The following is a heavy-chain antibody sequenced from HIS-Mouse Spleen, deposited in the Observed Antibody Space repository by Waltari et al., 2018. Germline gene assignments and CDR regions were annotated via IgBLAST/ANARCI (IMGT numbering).Heavy chain of an antibody. Sequence: QVQLVQSGAEVKKPGASVKVSCKASGYTFTGYYMHWVRQAPGQGLAWMGWINPNSGGTNYAQKFQGRVTMTRDTSISTAYMELSRLRSDDTAVYYCAREGHYYGSGSYPDYWGQGTLVTVSS. CDR2: INPNSGGT. D-gene: IGHD3-10*01. CDR1: GYTFTGYY. CDR3: AREGHYYGSGSYPDY. J-gene: IGHJ4*02. V-gene: IGHV1-2*02.